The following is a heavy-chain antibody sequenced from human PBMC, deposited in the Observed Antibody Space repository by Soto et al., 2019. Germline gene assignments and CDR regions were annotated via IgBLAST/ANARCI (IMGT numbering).Heavy chain of an antibody. CDR2: ISHSGST. V-gene: IGHV4-31*03. CDR3: AREYTYGSNFFDC. CDR1: GGSSSSAAYY. D-gene: IGHD5-18*01. J-gene: IGHJ4*02. Sequence: QVQLQESGPGLVKPSQTLSLTCTVSGGSSSSAAYYWSWIRQHPGKGLEWIGYISHSGSTYYTPSLKSRVIISADTSKNQFSVNLTSVTAADTAVYYCAREYTYGSNFFDCWGQGALVTVSS.